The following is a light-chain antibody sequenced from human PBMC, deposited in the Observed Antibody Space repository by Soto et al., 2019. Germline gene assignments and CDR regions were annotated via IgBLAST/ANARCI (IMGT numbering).Light chain of an antibody. J-gene: IGKJ1*01. V-gene: IGKV1-5*01. Sequence: DIQMTQSPSTLSASVGDRVTITCRASQSITNWVAWYQQKPGRAPNLLIYDASTLESGVPSRFSGSGSGTGFTLSISSLQPDDFATYYCQQYKVYSQTFGQGTKVDIK. CDR1: QSITNW. CDR3: QQYKVYSQT. CDR2: DAS.